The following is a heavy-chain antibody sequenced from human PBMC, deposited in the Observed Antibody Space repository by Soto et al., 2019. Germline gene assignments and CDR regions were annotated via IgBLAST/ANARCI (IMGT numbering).Heavy chain of an antibody. Sequence: PSETLSLTCTVSGGSISSSSYYWGWIRQPPGKGLEWIGSIYYSGSTYYNPSLKSRVTISVDTSKNQFSLKLSSVTAADTAVYYCASGLYASASDHWGQGTLVTVS. CDR2: IYYSGST. D-gene: IGHD3-10*01. CDR3: ASGLYASASDH. CDR1: GGSISSSSYY. V-gene: IGHV4-39*01. J-gene: IGHJ4*02.